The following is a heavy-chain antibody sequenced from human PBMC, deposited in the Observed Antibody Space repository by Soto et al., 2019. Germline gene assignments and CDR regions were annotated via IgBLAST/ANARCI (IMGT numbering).Heavy chain of an antibody. J-gene: IGHJ4*02. CDR2: IKSKNDGGIK. D-gene: IGHD2-2*01. CDR3: TSAGQYCTSTTCKAY. V-gene: IGHV3-15*07. Sequence: EVQVVESGGGLVKPGGSLRLSCAASGFGFTNSWMNWVRQAPGKGLEWVGRIKSKNDGGIKDYAAPVQGRFTISRDDSKTTIYLQMNSLKTEDTAVYYCTSAGQYCTSTTCKAYWGQGTPVTVSS. CDR1: GFGFTNSW.